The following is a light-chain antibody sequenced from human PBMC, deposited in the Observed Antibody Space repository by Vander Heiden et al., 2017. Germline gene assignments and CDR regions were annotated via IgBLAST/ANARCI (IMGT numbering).Light chain of an antibody. Sequence: DILMTQSPATLSLSPGKRATLSCRASQSISINLAWYQQKPGQAPRLLMYGATMRATGVSGRFSGSGSGTEFTLTISSLQSEDFAIYYCQQYNNWPRTFGQGTKVEIK. V-gene: IGKV3-15*01. CDR2: GAT. CDR3: QQYNNWPRT. J-gene: IGKJ1*01. CDR1: QSISIN.